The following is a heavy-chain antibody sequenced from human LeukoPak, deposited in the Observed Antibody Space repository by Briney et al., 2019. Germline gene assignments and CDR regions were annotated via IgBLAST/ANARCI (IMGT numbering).Heavy chain of an antibody. V-gene: IGHV3-33*01. D-gene: IGHD3-16*01. J-gene: IGHJ4*02. CDR3: ARRGWGGNFYYFDY. CDR1: RFTFSNHA. Sequence: GGYLRLSCAASRFTFSNHAMHWVRQAPGKGLEWVAIIWYDGSDKYYADSVRGRFTISRDNFKNTLYLQMNSPRIEDTAVYYCARRGWGGNFYYFDYWGQGTLVTVS. CDR2: IWYDGSDK.